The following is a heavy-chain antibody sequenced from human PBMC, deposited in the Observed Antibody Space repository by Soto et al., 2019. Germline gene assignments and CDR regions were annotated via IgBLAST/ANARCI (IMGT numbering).Heavy chain of an antibody. CDR2: IYYSGST. CDR3: ARAGLRFLEWLDY. J-gene: IGHJ4*02. V-gene: IGHV4-30-4*01. Sequence: PSETLSLTCTVSGGSISSCDYYWSWIRHPPGKGLEWIGYIYYSGSTYYNPSLKSRVTISVDTSKNQFSLKLSSVTAADTAVYYCARAGLRFLEWLDYWGQGTLVTVSS. CDR1: GGSISSCDYY. D-gene: IGHD3-3*01.